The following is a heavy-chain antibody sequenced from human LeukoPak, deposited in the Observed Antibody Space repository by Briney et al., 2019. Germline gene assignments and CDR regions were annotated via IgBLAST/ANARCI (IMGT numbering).Heavy chain of an antibody. CDR2: IYYSGST. V-gene: IGHV4-39*07. Sequence: PSETLSLTCTVSGGSISSSSYYWGWLRQPPGKGLEWLGSIYYSGSTYYNPSLKSRVTISVDTSKNQFSLKLSSVTAADTAVYYCARSSGWYYFDYWGQGTLVTVSS. CDR1: GGSISSSSYY. D-gene: IGHD6-19*01. J-gene: IGHJ4*02. CDR3: ARSSGWYYFDY.